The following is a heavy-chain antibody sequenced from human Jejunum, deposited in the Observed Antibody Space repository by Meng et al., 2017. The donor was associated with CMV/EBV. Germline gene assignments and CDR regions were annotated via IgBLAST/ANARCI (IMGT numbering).Heavy chain of an antibody. CDR3: YSIFYDSSSYYFDY. CDR1: GFSFSDSA. CDR2: IRSKTNSYAT. J-gene: IGHJ4*02. Sequence: GFSFSDSAVHWVRQAPGKGLEWVGRIRSKTNSYATTYIESVKGRFSISRDDSKNTAYLQMNSLKSEDTAMYYCYSIFYDSSSYYFDYWGLGTLVTISS. V-gene: IGHV3-73*01. D-gene: IGHD3-22*01.